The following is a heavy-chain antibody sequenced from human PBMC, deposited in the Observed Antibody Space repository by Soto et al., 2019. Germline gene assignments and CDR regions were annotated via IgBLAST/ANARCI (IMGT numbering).Heavy chain of an antibody. CDR3: ASSPILPSPHYDILIGPGNRPIPDY. D-gene: IGHD3-9*01. J-gene: IGHJ4*02. Sequence: ASVKVSCKASGYTFTSYGISWVRQAPGQGLEWMGWISAYNGNTNYAQKLQGRVTMTTDTSTSTAYMELRSLRSDDTAVYYCASSPILPSPHYDILIGPGNRPIPDYWGQGTLVTVSS. CDR1: GYTFTSYG. V-gene: IGHV1-18*01. CDR2: ISAYNGNT.